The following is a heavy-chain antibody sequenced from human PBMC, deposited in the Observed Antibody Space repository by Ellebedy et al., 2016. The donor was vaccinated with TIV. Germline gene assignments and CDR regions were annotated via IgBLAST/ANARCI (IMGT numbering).Heavy chain of an antibody. CDR1: GGSISSGGYY. D-gene: IGHD3-16*01. V-gene: IGHV4-31*03. CDR3: ARETGGADDAFDI. J-gene: IGHJ3*02. Sequence: SETLSLTXTVSGGSISSGGYYWSWIRQHPGKGLEWIEYIYYSGSTYYNPSLKSRVTISVDTSKNQFSLKLSSVTAADTAVYYCARETGGADDAFDIWGQGTMVTVSS. CDR2: IYYSGST.